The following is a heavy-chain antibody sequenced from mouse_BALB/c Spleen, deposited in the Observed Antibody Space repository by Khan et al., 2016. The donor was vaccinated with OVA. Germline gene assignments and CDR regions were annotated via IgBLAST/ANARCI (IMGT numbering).Heavy chain of an antibody. CDR2: ISTYSGNT. J-gene: IGHJ2*01. Sequence: QVQLKESGPELVRPGVSVKISCNGSGYTFTDYAMHWVKQSHAKSLEWIGLISTYSGNTNYKQKFKGKATMTVDKSSSTAYMELARLASEDSAIYYCTRPAYDGYYDYWGQGTTLTVSS. CDR1: GYTFTDYA. CDR3: TRPAYDGYYDY. V-gene: IGHV1S137*01. D-gene: IGHD2-3*01.